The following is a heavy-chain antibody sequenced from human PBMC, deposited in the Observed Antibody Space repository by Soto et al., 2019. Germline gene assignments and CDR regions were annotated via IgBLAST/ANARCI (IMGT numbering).Heavy chain of an antibody. J-gene: IGHJ4*02. CDR1: GFTFSSYW. Sequence: EVQLVESGGGLVQPGGSLRLSCAASGFTFSSYWMSWVRQAPGKGLEWVANIKQEGSEKYYVDSVKGRFTISRENAKNSLYLQINSLRAEETAVYYCARAREADCAGDCYEAGFDYWGQGTRVTVSS. V-gene: IGHV3-7*04. CDR2: IKQEGSEK. CDR3: ARAREADCAGDCYEAGFDY. D-gene: IGHD2-21*02.